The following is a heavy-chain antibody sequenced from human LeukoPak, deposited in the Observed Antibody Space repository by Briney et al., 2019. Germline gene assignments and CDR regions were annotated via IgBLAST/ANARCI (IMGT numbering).Heavy chain of an antibody. J-gene: IGHJ5*02. V-gene: IGHV4-34*01. Sequence: SETLSLTCSVFGGSFSEYYWSWIRQPPGKGLEWIGEINHSGSTNYNPSLKSRVTISVDTSKNQFSLKLSSVTAADTAVYYCARWGSYSSSWFGRYNWFDPWGQGTLVTVSS. CDR1: GGSFSEYY. CDR3: ARWGSYSSSWFGRYNWFDP. CDR2: INHSGST. D-gene: IGHD6-13*01.